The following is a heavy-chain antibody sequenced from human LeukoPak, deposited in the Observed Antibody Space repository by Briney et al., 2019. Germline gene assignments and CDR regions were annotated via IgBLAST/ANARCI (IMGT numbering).Heavy chain of an antibody. CDR1: GGSISSSSYY. Sequence: SETLSLTCTASGGSISSSSYYWGWIRQPPGKGLEWIGSIYYSGSTYYNPSLKSRVTISVDTSKNQFSLKLSSVTAADTAVYYCARHVITIFHFKYAFDIWGQGTMVTVSS. CDR3: ARHVITIFHFKYAFDI. J-gene: IGHJ3*02. CDR2: IYYSGST. V-gene: IGHV4-39*01. D-gene: IGHD3-9*01.